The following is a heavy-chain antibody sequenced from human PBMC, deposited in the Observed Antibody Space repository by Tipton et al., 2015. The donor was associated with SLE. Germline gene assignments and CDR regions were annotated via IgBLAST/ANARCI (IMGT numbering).Heavy chain of an antibody. CDR3: AGAQNYYGSGSYHKVFDY. J-gene: IGHJ4*02. CDR1: GGSISSGGYY. V-gene: IGHV4-31*03. Sequence: LRLSCTVSGGSISSGGYYWSWIRQHPGKGLEWIGYMYYSGSTYYNPSLKSRVSISVDTSKNQFSLKLSSLTAADTAVYYCAGAQNYYGSGSYHKVFDYWGQGTLITVSS. CDR2: MYYSGST. D-gene: IGHD3-10*01.